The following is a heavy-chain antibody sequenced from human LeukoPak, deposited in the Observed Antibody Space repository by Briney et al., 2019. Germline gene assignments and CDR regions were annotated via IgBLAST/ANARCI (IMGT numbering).Heavy chain of an antibody. CDR3: ARDSYGHYDDPFDY. CDR2: ISSSSSYI. D-gene: IGHD5-18*01. V-gene: IGHV3-21*01. CDR1: GFTFSSYS. J-gene: IGHJ4*02. Sequence: GGSLRLSCAASGFTFSSYSMNWVRQAPGKGLEWVSSISSSSSYIYYADSVKGRFTISRDNAKNSLYLQMNSLRAEDTAVYYCARDSYGHYDDPFDYWGQGTLVTVSS.